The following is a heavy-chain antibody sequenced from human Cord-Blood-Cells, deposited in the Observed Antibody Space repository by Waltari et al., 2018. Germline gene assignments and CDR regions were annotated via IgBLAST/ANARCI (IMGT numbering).Heavy chain of an antibody. CDR3: ARDRAYYGSGSYYFDI. J-gene: IGHJ3*02. CDR2: IYYSGST. Sequence: QVQLQESGPGLVKPSETLSLTCPVPGGSISSYYWTWIRQPPGKGLEWIGYIYYSGSTNYNPSLKSRVTISVDTSKNQFSLKLSSVTAADTAVYYCARDRAYYGSGSYYFDIWGQGTMVTVSS. D-gene: IGHD3-10*01. V-gene: IGHV4-59*01. CDR1: GGSISSYY.